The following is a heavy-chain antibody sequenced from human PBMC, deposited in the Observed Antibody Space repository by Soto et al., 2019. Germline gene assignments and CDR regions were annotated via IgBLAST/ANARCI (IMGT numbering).Heavy chain of an antibody. CDR3: AKSSSSSGYYEWSDY. J-gene: IGHJ4*02. CDR1: GFTFSSYA. D-gene: IGHD3-22*01. CDR2: ISGSGGST. V-gene: IGHV3-23*01. Sequence: GGSLRLSCAASGFTFSSYAMSWFRQAPGKGLEWVSAISGSGGSTYYADSVKDRFTISRDNSKNTLYLQMNSLRAEDTAVYYCAKSSSSSGYYEWSDYWGQGTLVTVSS.